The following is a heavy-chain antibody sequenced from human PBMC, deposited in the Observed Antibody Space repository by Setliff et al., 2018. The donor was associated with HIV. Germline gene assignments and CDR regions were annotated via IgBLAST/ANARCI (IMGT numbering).Heavy chain of an antibody. CDR1: GGSISTDY. J-gene: IGHJ4*02. Sequence: ASETLSLTCTVSGGSISTDYWTWVRQSAGKGLEWIGRIQTSEGTKYNPSLNSRVTVSIDTPKNQFSLDLTSVTAADTAVYYCARGGYGSGNAYYFADWGQGTQVTVSS. D-gene: IGHD3-10*01. CDR2: IQTSEGT. V-gene: IGHV4-4*07. CDR3: ARGGYGSGNAYYFAD.